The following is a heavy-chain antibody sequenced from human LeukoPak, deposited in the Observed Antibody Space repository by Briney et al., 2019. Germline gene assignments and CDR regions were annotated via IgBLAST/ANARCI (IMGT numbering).Heavy chain of an antibody. V-gene: IGHV3-21*04. Sequence: PGGSLRLSCAASGFTFSSYSMNWVRQAPGKGLEWVSSISSSSSYIYYADSVKGRFTISRDNAKNSLYLQMNSLRAEDTAVYYCAKDQYSSSPRAFDIWGQGTMVTVSS. J-gene: IGHJ3*02. CDR2: ISSSSSYI. CDR1: GFTFSSYS. D-gene: IGHD6-6*01. CDR3: AKDQYSSSPRAFDI.